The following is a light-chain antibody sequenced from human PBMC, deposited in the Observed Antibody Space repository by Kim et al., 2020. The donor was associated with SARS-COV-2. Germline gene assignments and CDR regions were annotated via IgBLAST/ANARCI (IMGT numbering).Light chain of an antibody. J-gene: IGLJ3*02. V-gene: IGLV3-21*04. CDR3: QVWDSSTDHRV. CDR1: SIGDKS. Sequence: SYELTQPPSVSVAPGKTARITCGGDSIGDKSVHWYRQKPGQAPVLVIYNDDDRPSGIPERFSGSNSGNTATLTISGVEAGDEADYYCQVWDSSTDHRVFGGGTQLTVL. CDR2: NDD.